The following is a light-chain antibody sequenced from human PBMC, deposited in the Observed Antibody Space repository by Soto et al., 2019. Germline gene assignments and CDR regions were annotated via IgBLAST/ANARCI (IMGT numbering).Light chain of an antibody. V-gene: IGLV2-14*01. Sequence: QAVVTQPASVSGSPGQSITISCTGTSSDVGAYDFVSWYQQHPGKAPKYLIYEVSNRPSGVSDRFSGSKSGTTASLTISGLQAEDEADYYCSSYTTTDPDVFGTGTKVTVL. J-gene: IGLJ1*01. CDR2: EVS. CDR1: SSDVGAYDF. CDR3: SSYTTTDPDV.